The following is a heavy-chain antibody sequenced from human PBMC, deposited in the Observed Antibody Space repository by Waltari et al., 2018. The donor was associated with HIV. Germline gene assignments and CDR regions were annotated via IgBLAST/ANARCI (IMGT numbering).Heavy chain of an antibody. J-gene: IGHJ6*02. CDR2: IYSGGST. D-gene: IGHD2-21*02. Sequence: EVQLVESGGGLVQPGGSLRLSCAASGFTVSRHYISWVRQAPGKGLEWVSVIYSGGSTYYADSVKGRFTISRDNSKNTLYLQMNSLRAEDTAVYYCARARGVTGYYGMDVWGQGTTVTVSS. V-gene: IGHV3-66*02. CDR3: ARARGVTGYYGMDV. CDR1: GFTVSRHY.